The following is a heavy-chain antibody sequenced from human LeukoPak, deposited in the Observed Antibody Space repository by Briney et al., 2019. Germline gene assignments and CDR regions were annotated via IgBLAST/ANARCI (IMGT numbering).Heavy chain of an antibody. Sequence: GRSLRLSCAASGFTFEDHVMHWVRQAPGKGLEWVSSISWSGDRMGYADAVKGRFTISRDNAKNFLFLQMNSLRVEDTALYYCAKDLGGSATTVWGQGTLVTVSS. CDR1: GFTFEDHV. CDR3: AKDLGGSATTV. J-gene: IGHJ4*02. V-gene: IGHV3-9*01. CDR2: ISWSGDRM. D-gene: IGHD2-2*01.